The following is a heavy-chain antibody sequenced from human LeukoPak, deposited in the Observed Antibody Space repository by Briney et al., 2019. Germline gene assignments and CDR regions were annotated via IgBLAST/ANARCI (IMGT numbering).Heavy chain of an antibody. Sequence: GASVKVSCKASGYTFTSYYMHWVRQAPGQGLEWMGIINPSGGSTSYAQKFQGRVTMTRDTSTSTVYMELSSLRSEDTAVCYCASSTSDSSGYPPHYYYYMDVWGKGTTVTISS. V-gene: IGHV1-46*01. J-gene: IGHJ6*03. CDR2: INPSGGST. CDR3: ASSTSDSSGYPPHYYYYMDV. CDR1: GYTFTSYY. D-gene: IGHD3-22*01.